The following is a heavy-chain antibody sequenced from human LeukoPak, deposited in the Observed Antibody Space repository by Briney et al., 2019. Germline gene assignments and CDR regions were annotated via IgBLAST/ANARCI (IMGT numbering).Heavy chain of an antibody. CDR1: GFTFSSYW. CDR2: VKQDGSEK. D-gene: IGHD3-10*01. V-gene: IGHV3-7*01. CDR3: ARESMYGNLVRGVIITNSYYSDY. Sequence: GGSLRLSCAASGFTFSSYWMSWVRQAPGKGLEWVANVKQDGSEKYYVDSVKGRFTISRDNAKNSLYLQMNSLRAEDTAVYYCARESMYGNLVRGVIITNSYYSDYWGQGTLVTVSS. J-gene: IGHJ4*02.